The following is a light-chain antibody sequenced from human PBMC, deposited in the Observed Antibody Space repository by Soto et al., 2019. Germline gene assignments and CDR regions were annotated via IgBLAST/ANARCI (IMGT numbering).Light chain of an antibody. Sequence: QSALTQPPSASGSPGQSVTISCTGTSSDVGAYNHVSWYQQHPGKAPKLMIYEVTKRPSGVPDRFSGSKSDNTASLTVSGLQAEDEADYYCTSYAGSNNWVFGGGTKLTVL. J-gene: IGLJ3*02. V-gene: IGLV2-8*01. CDR1: SSDVGAYNH. CDR2: EVT. CDR3: TSYAGSNNWV.